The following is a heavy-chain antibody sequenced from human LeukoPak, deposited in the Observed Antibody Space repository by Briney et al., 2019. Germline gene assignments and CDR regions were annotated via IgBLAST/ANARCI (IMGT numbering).Heavy chain of an antibody. CDR1: GDSIRTYY. D-gene: IGHD6-19*01. V-gene: IGHV4-59*08. J-gene: IGHJ4*02. CDR2: IYHTGST. Sequence: PSETLSLTWSVSGDSIRTYYYSWIRQSPGKGLEWIGNIYHTGSTNYNPSLKRRVTISIDTSRSQFSLKMSSVTAADTAVYYCVGSWSPILFDYWGQGALVTVSS. CDR3: VGSWSPILFDY.